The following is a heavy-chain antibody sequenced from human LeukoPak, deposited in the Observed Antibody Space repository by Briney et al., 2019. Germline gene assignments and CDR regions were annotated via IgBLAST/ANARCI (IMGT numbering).Heavy chain of an antibody. Sequence: SVEVSCKASGGTFKTHGISWVRQAPGQGLEWMGGIVPIFGTTNYAPKFQNRVTITADKTTSTAYMELTSLRSEDTAVYYCAREPRSDIVSGYNPDWYFDLWGRGTLVTVSS. CDR1: GGTFKTHG. V-gene: IGHV1-69*06. CDR3: AREPRSDIVSGYNPDWYFDL. D-gene: IGHD3-9*01. J-gene: IGHJ2*01. CDR2: IVPIFGTT.